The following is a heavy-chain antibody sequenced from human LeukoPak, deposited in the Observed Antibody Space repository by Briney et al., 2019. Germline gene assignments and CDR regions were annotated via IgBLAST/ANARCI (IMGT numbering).Heavy chain of an antibody. D-gene: IGHD2-2*02. CDR3: ARGLLPATAIPAAGADY. CDR2: IYPGDSDT. V-gene: IGHV5-51*01. J-gene: IGHJ4*02. Sequence: GESLKISCKGSGYSFTSYWIGWVRQMPGKGLEWMGIIYPGDSDTRYSPSFQGQVTISADKSINTAYLQWSSLKASDTAMYYCARGLLPATAIPAAGADYWGQGTLVTVSS. CDR1: GYSFTSYW.